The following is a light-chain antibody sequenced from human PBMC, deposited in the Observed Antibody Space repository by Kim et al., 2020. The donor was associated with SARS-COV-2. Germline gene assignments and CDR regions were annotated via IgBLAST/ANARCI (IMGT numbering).Light chain of an antibody. CDR3: QSYDNRLSGYV. V-gene: IGLV1-40*01. Sequence: QRVTISCTGISSSIGAGYEVHWYQQLPGTAPKLLIYGDINRPSGVPDRFSGSKSGTSASLAITGLQTEDEADYYCQSYDNRLSGYVFGTGTKVYVL. CDR2: GDI. CDR1: SSSIGAGYE. J-gene: IGLJ1*01.